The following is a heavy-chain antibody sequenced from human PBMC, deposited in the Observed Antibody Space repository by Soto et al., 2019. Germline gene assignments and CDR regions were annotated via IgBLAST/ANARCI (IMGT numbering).Heavy chain of an antibody. CDR3: ATYDYYDSSGYYYYFDY. J-gene: IGHJ4*02. Sequence: SVKVSCKASGGTFSSYAISWVRQAPGQGLEWMGGIIPIFGTANYAQKFQGRVTITADESTSTAYMELSSLRSEDTAVYYCATYDYYDSSGYYYYFDYWGQGTLVTVSS. V-gene: IGHV1-69*13. CDR1: GGTFSSYA. D-gene: IGHD3-22*01. CDR2: IIPIFGTA.